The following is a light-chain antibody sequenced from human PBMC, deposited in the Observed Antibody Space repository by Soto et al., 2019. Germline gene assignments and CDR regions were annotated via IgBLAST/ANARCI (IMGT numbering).Light chain of an antibody. CDR1: QGISSY. CDR3: QQLITYPLT. J-gene: IGKJ4*01. V-gene: IGKV1-9*01. Sequence: DTHLTQSPSFLSSSIGDRVTITCRASQGISSYLAWYQQKPGRAPKLLIFAASTLQNGVPSRFSGSGFATRFTLTITSLQPEDFATYYCQQLITYPLTFGGGTKVDIK. CDR2: AAS.